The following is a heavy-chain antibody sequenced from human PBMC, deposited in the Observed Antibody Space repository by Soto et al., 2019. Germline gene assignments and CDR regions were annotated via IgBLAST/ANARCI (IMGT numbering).Heavy chain of an antibody. CDR3: VRSLAMIPNFDY. V-gene: IGHV4-59*08. CDR1: GGSISTDY. J-gene: IGHJ4*02. Sequence: QVQLQESGPGLVKPSETLSLTCTVSGGSISTDYWSWIRQPPGKGLEWIGCIYYNGNTYYNPSLTRRVTVSKDTSKNQFSLKLTSVTAADTAVYFCVRSLAMIPNFDYWGQGALVTVSS. D-gene: IGHD3-22*01. CDR2: IYYNGNT.